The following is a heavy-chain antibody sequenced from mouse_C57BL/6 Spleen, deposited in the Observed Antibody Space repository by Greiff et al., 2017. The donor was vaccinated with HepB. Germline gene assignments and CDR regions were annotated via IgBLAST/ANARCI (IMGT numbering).Heavy chain of an antibody. CDR1: GYAFSSSW. CDR2: IYPGDGDT. D-gene: IGHD3-2*02. CDR3: ARQLRPPWFAY. Sequence: VKLQQSGPELVKPGASVKISCKASGYAFSSSWMNWVKQRPGKGLEWIGRIYPGDGDTNYNGKFKGKATLTADKSSSTAYMQLSSLTSEDSAVYFCARQLRPPWFAYWGQGTLVTVSA. J-gene: IGHJ3*01. V-gene: IGHV1-82*01.